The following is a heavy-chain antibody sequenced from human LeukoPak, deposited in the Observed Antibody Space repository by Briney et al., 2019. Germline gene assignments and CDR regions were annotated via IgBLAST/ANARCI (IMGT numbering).Heavy chain of an antibody. J-gene: IGHJ4*02. CDR1: GYTFTSYY. V-gene: IGHV1-46*01. CDR2: INPSVGST. Sequence: VASVKVSCKASGYTFTSYYMHWVRQAPGQGLEWMGIINPSVGSTSYAQKFQGRVTMTRDTSTSTVYMELSSLRSEDTAVYYCARDQRAHYGGNSELHYWGQGTLVTVSS. D-gene: IGHD4-23*01. CDR3: ARDQRAHYGGNSELHY.